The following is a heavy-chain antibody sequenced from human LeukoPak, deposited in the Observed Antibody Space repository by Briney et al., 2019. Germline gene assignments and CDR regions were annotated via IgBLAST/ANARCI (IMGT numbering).Heavy chain of an antibody. CDR3: ARDGPIAARLYYFDY. J-gene: IGHJ4*02. V-gene: IGHV1-46*01. D-gene: IGHD6-6*01. CDR1: GYTFTSYY. CDR2: INPSGGST. Sequence: ASVKVSCKASGYTFTSYYMHWVRQALGQGLERMGIINPSGGSTSYAQKFQGRVTMTRDTSTSTVYMELSSLRSEDTAVYYCARDGPIAARLYYFDYWGQGTLVTVSS.